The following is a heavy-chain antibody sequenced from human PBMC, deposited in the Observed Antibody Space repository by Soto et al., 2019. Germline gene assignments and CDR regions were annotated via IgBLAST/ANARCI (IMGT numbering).Heavy chain of an antibody. V-gene: IGHV3-43D*04. J-gene: IGHJ6*02. CDR1: GFTFDDYA. CDR3: AKEFFGVVIMSGMDV. Sequence: PXGSLRLSCAASGFTFDDYAMHWVRQAPGKGLEWVSLISWDGGSTYYADSVKGRFTISRDNSKNSLYLQMNSLRAEDTALYYCAKEFFGVVIMSGMDVWGQGTTVTVSS. D-gene: IGHD3-3*01. CDR2: ISWDGGST.